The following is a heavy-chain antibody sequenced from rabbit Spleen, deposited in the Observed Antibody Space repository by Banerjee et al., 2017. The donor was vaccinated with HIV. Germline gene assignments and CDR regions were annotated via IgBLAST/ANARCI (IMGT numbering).Heavy chain of an antibody. D-gene: IGHD1-1*01. Sequence: QEQLVESGGGLVQPEGSLTLTCTASGFSFSSSDYMCWVRQAPGKGLEWIACIYAGSSGSTYYASWAKGRFTISKTSSTTVTLQMTSLTAADSATYFCARCDGGGSSTGYLYYGMDLWGPGTLVTVS. CDR2: IYAGSSGST. J-gene: IGHJ6*01. CDR3: ARCDGGGSSTGYLYYGMDL. CDR1: GFSFSSSDY. V-gene: IGHV1S45*01.